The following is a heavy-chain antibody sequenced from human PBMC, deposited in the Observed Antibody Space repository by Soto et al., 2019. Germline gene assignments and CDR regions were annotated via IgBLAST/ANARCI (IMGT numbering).Heavy chain of an antibody. CDR3: ARVIAAAGYYYYGMDV. CDR2: ISYDGSNK. Sequence: GGSLRLSCAASGFTFSSYGMHWVRQAPGKGLEWVAVISYDGSNKYYADSVKGRFTISRDNAKNSLYLQMNSLRAEDTAVYYCARVIAAAGYYYYGMDVWGQGTTVTVSS. J-gene: IGHJ6*02. CDR1: GFTFSSYG. D-gene: IGHD6-13*01. V-gene: IGHV3-30*03.